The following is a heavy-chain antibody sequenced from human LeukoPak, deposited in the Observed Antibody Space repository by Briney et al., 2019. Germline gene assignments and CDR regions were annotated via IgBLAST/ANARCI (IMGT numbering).Heavy chain of an antibody. Sequence: GGSLRLSCAASGFTFSNAWMSWVRQAPGKGLEWVGRIKSKTDGGTTDYAAPVKGRFTISRDDSKNTLYLQMNSLKTEDTAVYYCTTYTDLDIVVVPALDYWGQGTLVTVSS. V-gene: IGHV3-15*01. CDR3: TTYTDLDIVVVPALDY. CDR2: IKSKTDGGTT. CDR1: GFTFSNAW. J-gene: IGHJ4*02. D-gene: IGHD2-2*01.